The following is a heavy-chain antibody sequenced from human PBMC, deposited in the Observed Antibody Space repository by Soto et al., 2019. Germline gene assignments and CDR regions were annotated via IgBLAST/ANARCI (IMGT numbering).Heavy chain of an antibody. CDR1: GFTFSSNG. J-gene: IGHJ4*01. CDR2: IWSDGSEK. CDR3: ARDLGRFNFGSAYFVY. D-gene: IGHD3-10*01. Sequence: QVQLVESGGGVVQPGRSLRLSCAASGFTFSSNGMHWVRQAPGKGLEWVAVIWSDGSEKYYADSVKGRFSISRDNSKNTLYLHMDSLIAEDTAVYYCARDLGRFNFGSAYFVYWGHGTLVTVSS. V-gene: IGHV3-33*01.